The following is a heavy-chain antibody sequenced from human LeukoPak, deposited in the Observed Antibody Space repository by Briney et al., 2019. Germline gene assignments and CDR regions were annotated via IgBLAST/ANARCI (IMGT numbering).Heavy chain of an antibody. CDR1: GFTFSSYG. V-gene: IGHV3-30*02. D-gene: IGHD3-3*01. CDR3: AKDSNYDFWSGYSFDY. CDR2: IRYVGSNK. Sequence: GGSLRLSCAASGFTFSSYGMHWVRQAPGKGLERVAFIRYVGSNKYYADSVKGRFTISRDNSKNTLYLQMNSLRAEDTAVYYCAKDSNYDFWSGYSFDYWGQGTLVPVSS. J-gene: IGHJ4*02.